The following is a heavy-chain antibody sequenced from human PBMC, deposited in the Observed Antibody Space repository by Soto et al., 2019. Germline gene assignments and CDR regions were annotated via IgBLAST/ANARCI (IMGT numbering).Heavy chain of an antibody. Sequence: QVQLQQWGAGLLKPSETLSLTCAVYGGSFSGYYWSWIRQPPGKGLEWIGVINHSGSTNYNPSLKSRVTISVDTSKNQFSLKLSSVTAADTAVYYCARGRNLPKLAPDYWGQGTLVTVSS. CDR3: ARGRNLPKLAPDY. CDR2: INHSGST. J-gene: IGHJ4*02. D-gene: IGHD1-7*01. V-gene: IGHV4-34*01. CDR1: GGSFSGYY.